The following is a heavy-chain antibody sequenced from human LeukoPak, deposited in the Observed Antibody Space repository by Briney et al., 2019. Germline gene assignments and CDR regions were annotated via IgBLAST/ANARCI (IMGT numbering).Heavy chain of an antibody. CDR3: ARQVSSGWSRGWFDP. J-gene: IGHJ5*02. D-gene: IGHD6-19*01. Sequence: PSETLSLTCTVSGGSISSSSYYWGWIRQPPGKGLEWIGSIYYSGSTYYNPSLKSRVTISVDTSKNQFSLKLSSVTAADTAVYYCARQVSSGWSRGWFDPWGQGTLVTVSS. V-gene: IGHV4-39*01. CDR2: IYYSGST. CDR1: GGSISSSSYY.